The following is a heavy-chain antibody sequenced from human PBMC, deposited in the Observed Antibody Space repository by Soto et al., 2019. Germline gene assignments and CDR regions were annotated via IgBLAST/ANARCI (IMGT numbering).Heavy chain of an antibody. CDR2: IHSSGST. D-gene: IGHD3-3*02. V-gene: IGHV4-4*07. CDR1: GASMNSYH. Sequence: SENLSLTCTVSGASMNSYHWSWIRQPAGKGQEWIGHIHSSGSTNHNPSLKSRVTMSVDTSKNQFSLRLRSVTAADTALYFGARLSLALRKNNWFDPWGQGSLVSVAS. CDR3: ARLSLALRKNNWFDP. J-gene: IGHJ5*02.